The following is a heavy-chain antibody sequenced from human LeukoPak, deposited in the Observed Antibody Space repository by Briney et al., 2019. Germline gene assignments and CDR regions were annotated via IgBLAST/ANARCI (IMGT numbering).Heavy chain of an antibody. Sequence: SGPTLVKPTQTLTLTCTFSGFSLNTSGLGVGWIRQPQGKALEWLALINWDDNKRYSPSLKSRLTITKDTSKNQVVLTLTNIDPVDTATYYCAHRRGLTVGATGWFDPWGQGTPVTVSS. CDR2: INWDDNK. J-gene: IGHJ5*02. CDR3: AHRRGLTVGATGWFDP. V-gene: IGHV2-5*02. CDR1: GFSLNTSGLG. D-gene: IGHD1-26*01.